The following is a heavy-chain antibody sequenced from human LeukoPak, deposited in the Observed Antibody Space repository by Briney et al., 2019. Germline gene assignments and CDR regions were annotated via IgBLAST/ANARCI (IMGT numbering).Heavy chain of an antibody. D-gene: IGHD3-10*01. J-gene: IGHJ4*02. CDR2: IIVDSGKT. CDR1: GFTFSGSA. Sequence: TSVKVSCKTSGFTFSGSAVQWVRQARGQGLEWLGWIIVDSGKTQSLQKPQERVTFTRDVSTNTAYMELTSLTSEDTAVYYCATDSTPMVRGLIIAFACWGQGTQVTVSS. V-gene: IGHV1-58*01. CDR3: ATDSTPMVRGLIIAFAC.